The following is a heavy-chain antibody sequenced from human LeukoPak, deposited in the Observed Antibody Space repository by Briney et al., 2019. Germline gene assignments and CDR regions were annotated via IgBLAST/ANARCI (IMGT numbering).Heavy chain of an antibody. V-gene: IGHV4-38-2*01. CDR1: GYSISSGYY. CDR3: VRLVPASDY. Sequence: PSETLSLTCAVSGYSISSGYYWGWIRQPPGKGLEWIGSIYHSGSTYYNPSLKSRVTISVDTSKNQFSLKLSSVTAADTAVYYCVRLVPASDYWGQGTLVTVSS. D-gene: IGHD2-2*01. J-gene: IGHJ4*02. CDR2: IYHSGST.